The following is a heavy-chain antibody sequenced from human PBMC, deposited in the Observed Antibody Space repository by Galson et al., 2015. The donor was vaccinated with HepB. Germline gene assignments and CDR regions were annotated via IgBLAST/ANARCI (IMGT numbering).Heavy chain of an antibody. D-gene: IGHD3-16*01. CDR1: GFTFSAYW. CDR3: AREVMIRTLAHKTPDY. CDR2: VNLDGSEM. V-gene: IGHV3-7*03. Sequence: SLRLSCAASGFTFSAYWMSWVRQVPGKGLEGVADVNLDGSEMYYADSVKGRFTISRDNAERSVSLHMYSLRAEDTAVYYCAREVMIRTLAHKTPDYWGQGTLVTVSS. J-gene: IGHJ4*02.